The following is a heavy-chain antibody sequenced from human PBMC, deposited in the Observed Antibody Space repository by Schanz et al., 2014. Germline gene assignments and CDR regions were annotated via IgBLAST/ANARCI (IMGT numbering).Heavy chain of an antibody. Sequence: QVQLVESGGGVVQPGRSLRLSCAAYGFTLSSYAMHWVRQAPGKGLEWVAVISYDGSNKYYADSVKGRFTISRDNSKTTLYLHMNTLRSEDTAVYYCAKDSTHIDIVLVPTAIDYWGQGTLVTVSS. CDR1: GFTLSSYA. CDR3: AKDSTHIDIVLVPTAIDY. J-gene: IGHJ4*02. CDR2: ISYDGSNK. V-gene: IGHV3-30-3*01. D-gene: IGHD2-2*01.